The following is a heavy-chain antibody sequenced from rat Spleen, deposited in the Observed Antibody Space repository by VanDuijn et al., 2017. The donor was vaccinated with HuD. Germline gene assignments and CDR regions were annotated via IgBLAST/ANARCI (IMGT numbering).Heavy chain of an antibody. CDR1: GYSITSNF. D-gene: IGHD1-10*01. CDR2: IDGTGST. CDR3: ARWNNYAAH. J-gene: IGHJ3*01. V-gene: IGHV3-3*01. Sequence: EVQLQESGPGLVKPSQSLSLTCSVTGYSITSNFWGWIRKFPGNKLEWMGYIDGTGSTNYSPSLESRISITRDTSKNQFFLQVNSVTNEDTATYYCARWNNYAAHWGQGTLVTVSS.